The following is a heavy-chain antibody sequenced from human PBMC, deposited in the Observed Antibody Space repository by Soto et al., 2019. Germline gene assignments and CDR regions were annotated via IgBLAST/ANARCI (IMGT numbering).Heavy chain of an antibody. CDR3: ARGYDYVWGSYRSDAFDI. CDR1: GYTFTNYA. D-gene: IGHD3-16*02. Sequence: QVQLVQSGAEVKKPGASVKVSCKASGYTFTNYAIHWVRQAPGQRLEWMGWINAGNRNTEYSQKFQGRIIMTKDTSANTAYMELSSLTSEDTAVYYCARGYDYVWGSYRSDAFDIWGQGTMFTVSS. V-gene: IGHV1-3*01. CDR2: INAGNRNT. J-gene: IGHJ3*02.